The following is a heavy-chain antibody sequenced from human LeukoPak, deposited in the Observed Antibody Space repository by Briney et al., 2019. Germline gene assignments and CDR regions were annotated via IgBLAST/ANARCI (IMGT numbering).Heavy chain of an antibody. CDR3: ARQGSGDGYTTFDY. CDR1: GGSISSSTHY. Sequence: SETLSLTCSVSGGSISSSTHYWGWIRQPPGKGLEWIGYIYYSGSTNYNPSLKSRVTISVDTSKNQFSLKLSSVTAADTAVYYCARQGSGDGYTTFDYWGQGTLVTVSS. CDR2: IYYSGST. J-gene: IGHJ4*02. D-gene: IGHD5-24*01. V-gene: IGHV4-61*05.